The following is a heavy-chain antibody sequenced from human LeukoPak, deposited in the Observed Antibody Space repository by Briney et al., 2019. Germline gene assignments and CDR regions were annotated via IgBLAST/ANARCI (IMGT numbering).Heavy chain of an antibody. Sequence: GRSLRLSCAASGFTFDDYAMHWVRQAPGKGLEWVSGISWYSGSIGYADSVKGRFTISRDNAKNSLYLQMNSLRAEDTALYYCAKATYYYDSSGYFFDYWGQGTLVTVSS. CDR2: ISWYSGSI. CDR3: AKATYYYDSSGYFFDY. V-gene: IGHV3-9*01. J-gene: IGHJ4*02. D-gene: IGHD3-22*01. CDR1: GFTFDDYA.